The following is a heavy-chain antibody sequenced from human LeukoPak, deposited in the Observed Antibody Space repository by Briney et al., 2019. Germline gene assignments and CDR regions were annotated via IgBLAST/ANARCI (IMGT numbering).Heavy chain of an antibody. V-gene: IGHV1-2*02. CDR1: GYTFTCYY. CDR2: INPNSGGT. CDR3: ARGDYGSGSYPYYYYYYMDV. Sequence: ASVKVSCKASGYTFTCYYMHWVRQAPGQGLEGMGWINPNSGGTNYAQKFQGRVTMTRDTSISTAYMELSRLRSDDTAVYYCARGDYGSGSYPYYYYYYMDVWGKGTTVTVSS. D-gene: IGHD3-10*01. J-gene: IGHJ6*03.